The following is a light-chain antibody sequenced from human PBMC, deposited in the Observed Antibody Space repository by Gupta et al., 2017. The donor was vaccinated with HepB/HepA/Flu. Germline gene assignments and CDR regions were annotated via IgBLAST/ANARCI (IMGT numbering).Light chain of an antibody. CDR1: QSVSSN. CDR2: GAS. J-gene: IGKJ1*01. V-gene: IGKV3-15*01. CDR3: QQYNNWPQT. Sequence: ETVMTQSPATLSVSPGERATLSCRASQSVSSNLAWYQQNPGQAPRLLIYGASTRATGIPATFSGSGSGTEFTLTISSLQSEDFAVYHCQQYNNWPQTFGQGSKVEIK.